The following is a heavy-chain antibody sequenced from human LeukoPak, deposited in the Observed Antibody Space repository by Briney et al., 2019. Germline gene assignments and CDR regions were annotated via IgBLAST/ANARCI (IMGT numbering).Heavy chain of an antibody. CDR3: ARERGDRDGYNDWFDP. J-gene: IGHJ5*02. V-gene: IGHV1-69*01. CDR2: IIPIFGTA. Sequence: SVKVSCKASGGTFSSYAISWVRQAPGQGLEWMGGIIPIFGTANHAQKFQGRVTITADESTSTAYMELSSLRSEDTAVYYCARERGDRDGYNDWFDPWGQGTLVTVSS. CDR1: GGTFSSYA. D-gene: IGHD5-24*01.